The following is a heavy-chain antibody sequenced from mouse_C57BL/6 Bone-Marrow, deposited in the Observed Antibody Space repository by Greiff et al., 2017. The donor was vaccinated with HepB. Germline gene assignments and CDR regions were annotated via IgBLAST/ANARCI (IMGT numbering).Heavy chain of an antibody. Sequence: VQLQQSGPRLVAPSQSLYITCTVSGFSLTSYGVHWVRQPPGKGLEWLVVIWSDGSTTYNSALKSRLSISKDNSKSQVFLKMNSLQTDDTAMYYCARHEGHYYGSSSQAWFAYWGQGTLVTVSA. CDR2: IWSDGST. CDR1: GFSLTSYG. CDR3: ARHEGHYYGSSSQAWFAY. D-gene: IGHD1-1*01. J-gene: IGHJ3*01. V-gene: IGHV2-6*03.